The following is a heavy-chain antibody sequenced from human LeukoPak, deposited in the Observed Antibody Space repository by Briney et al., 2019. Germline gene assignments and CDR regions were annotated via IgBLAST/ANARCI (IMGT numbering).Heavy chain of an antibody. Sequence: PSENLSFNCAGYAGSFSAYYWGWDRQPPGHGLKWIGVISLGALTNYNPSLNSLVTISTDSSSNPFILMVSSVTEADTAVYCGARRSLGTILRGAYYYALDIWGQGTTVTVPS. J-gene: IGHJ6*02. CDR1: AGSFSAYY. CDR3: ARRSLGTILRGAYYYALDI. V-gene: IGHV4-34*01. D-gene: IGHD3-16*01. CDR2: ISLGALT.